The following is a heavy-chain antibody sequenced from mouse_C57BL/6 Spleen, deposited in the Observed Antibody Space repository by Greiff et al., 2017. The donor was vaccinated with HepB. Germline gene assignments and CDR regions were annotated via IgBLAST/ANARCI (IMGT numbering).Heavy chain of an antibody. CDR1: GFTFSDYY. Sequence: EVQRVESGGGLVQPGGSLKLSCAASGFTFSDYYMYWVRQTPEKRLEWVAYISNGGGSTYYPDTVKGRFTISRDNAKNTLYLQMSRLKSEDTAMYYCARQGTTVVAPDYWGQGTTLTVSS. D-gene: IGHD1-1*01. V-gene: IGHV5-12*01. CDR2: ISNGGGST. CDR3: ARQGTTVVAPDY. J-gene: IGHJ2*01.